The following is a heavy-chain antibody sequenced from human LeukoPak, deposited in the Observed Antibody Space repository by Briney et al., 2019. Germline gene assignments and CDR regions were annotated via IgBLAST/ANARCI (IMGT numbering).Heavy chain of an antibody. CDR1: GGSFSGYY. CDR2: IYYSGST. CDR3: ARDKGSSFDY. Sequence: SETLSLTCAVYGGSFSGYYWSWIRQPPGKGLEWIGSIYYSGSTYYNPSLKSRVTISVDPSKNQFSLKLSSVTAADTAVYYCARDKGSSFDYWGQGTLVTVSS. J-gene: IGHJ4*02. V-gene: IGHV4-34*01.